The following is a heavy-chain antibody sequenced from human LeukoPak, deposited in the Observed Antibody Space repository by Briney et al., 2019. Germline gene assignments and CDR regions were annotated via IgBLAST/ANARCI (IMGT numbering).Heavy chain of an antibody. CDR1: GGSISSYY. J-gene: IGHJ4*02. V-gene: IGHV4-59*01. CDR2: IYYSGST. CDR3: ARGPPELGNFDY. D-gene: IGHD7-27*01. Sequence: SETLSLTCTVSGGSISSYYWSWIRQPPGKGLEWIGYIYYSGSTNYNPSLKSRVTISVDTSKNQFSLKLSSVTAADTAVYYCARGPPELGNFDYWGQGTLVTVSS.